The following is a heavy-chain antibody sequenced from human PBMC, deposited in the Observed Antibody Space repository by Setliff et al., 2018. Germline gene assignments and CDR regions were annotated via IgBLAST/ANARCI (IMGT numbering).Heavy chain of an antibody. D-gene: IGHD3-3*01. CDR3: ARGITGNYNFWSGYYNYYYYYMDV. J-gene: IGHJ6*03. V-gene: IGHV4-38-2*02. Sequence: SETLSLTCTVSGYSISSGYIWGWIRQPPGKGLEWVGNIGHTGSINYNPSLKSRVTISLDTSKNQFSPKLTSVTAADTAVYYCARGITGNYNFWSGYYNYYYYYMDVWGKGTTVTVSS. CDR1: GYSISSGYI. CDR2: IGHTGSI.